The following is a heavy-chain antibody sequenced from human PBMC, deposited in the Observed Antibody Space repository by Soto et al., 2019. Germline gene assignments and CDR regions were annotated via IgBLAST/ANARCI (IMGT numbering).Heavy chain of an antibody. V-gene: IGHV4-59*01. D-gene: IGHD6-19*01. J-gene: IGHJ4*02. Sequence: SETLSLTCSVSGGSIRGSYCSWIRQPPEKGLEWIASISYTGSATHNPSLKSRVSVSVDTTENQCSLKLTSVTAADTATHYCATGGGWLQNSNLRGLYFDYWGQGALVTVSS. CDR2: ISYTGSA. CDR3: ATGGGWLQNSNLRGLYFDY. CDR1: GGSIRGSY.